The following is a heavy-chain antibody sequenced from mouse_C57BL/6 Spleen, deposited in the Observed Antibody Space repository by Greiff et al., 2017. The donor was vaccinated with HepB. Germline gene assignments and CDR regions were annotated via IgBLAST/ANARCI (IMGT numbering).Heavy chain of an antibody. D-gene: IGHD3-1*01. V-gene: IGHV1-19*01. CDR1: GYTFTDYY. Sequence: VQLQQSGPVLVKPGASVKMSCKASGYTFTDYYMNWVKQSHGKSLEWIGVINPYNGGTSYNQKFKGKATLTVDKSSSTAYMELNSLTSEDSAVYYCARSGEGFDYWGQGTTLTVSS. CDR3: ARSGEGFDY. J-gene: IGHJ2*01. CDR2: INPYNGGT.